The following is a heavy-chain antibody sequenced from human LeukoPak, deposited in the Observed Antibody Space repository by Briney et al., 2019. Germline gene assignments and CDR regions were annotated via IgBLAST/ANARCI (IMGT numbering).Heavy chain of an antibody. Sequence: PGGSLTLSCPASGFTFSNYSMHWDRQAPGNGLEWVAVISYDGRNKQYADSAKGRFTISRDNSKYALYLQTNSLRAEDTAVYYCARGRFRLHSYDGSTFDYWGQGTLVSVSS. V-gene: IGHV3-30*04. CDR2: ISYDGRNK. D-gene: IGHD3-22*01. CDR1: GFTFSNYS. CDR3: ARGRFRLHSYDGSTFDY. J-gene: IGHJ4*02.